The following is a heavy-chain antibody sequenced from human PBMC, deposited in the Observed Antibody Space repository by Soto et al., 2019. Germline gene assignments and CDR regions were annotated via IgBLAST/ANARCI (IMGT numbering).Heavy chain of an antibody. Sequence: GGSLRLSCVGSGFTFSSNWMTWVRQAPRKGLEWVANIRQDGSEINYVDSVKGRFTISRDNTKNSLYLQMNSLRAEDTAIYYCAREVVVSRGASYFGYWGPGTLVTVSS. CDR1: GFTFSSNW. CDR3: AREVVVSRGASYFGY. CDR2: IRQDGSEI. D-gene: IGHD2-2*01. J-gene: IGHJ4*02. V-gene: IGHV3-7*04.